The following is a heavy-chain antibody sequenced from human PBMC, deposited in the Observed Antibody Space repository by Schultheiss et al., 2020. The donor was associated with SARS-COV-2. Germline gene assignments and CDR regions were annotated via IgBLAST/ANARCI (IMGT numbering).Heavy chain of an antibody. V-gene: IGHV4-59*01. J-gene: IGHJ5*02. D-gene: IGHD3-22*01. CDR1: GGSFSGYY. CDR2: IYYSGST. CDR3: ARDHPPWYDSSGYYYVGWLDP. Sequence: SETLSLTCAASGGSFSGYYWSWIRQPPGKGLEWIGYIYYSGSTNSTPSLKTRVTISVDTSKNQFSLTLSSVTAADTAVYYCARDHPPWYDSSGYYYVGWLDPWGQGTLVTVSS.